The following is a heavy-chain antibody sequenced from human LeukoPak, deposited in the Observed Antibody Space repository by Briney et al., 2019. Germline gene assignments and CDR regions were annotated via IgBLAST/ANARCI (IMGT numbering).Heavy chain of an antibody. D-gene: IGHD3-9*01. CDR3: ARDFEPLGNIWAYDAFDI. V-gene: IGHV1-8*03. J-gene: IGHJ3*02. CDR2: MNPNSGNT. Sequence: GASVKVSCKASGYTFTSYDINWVRQATGQGLEWMGWMNPNSGNTGYAQKFQGRVTITRNTSISTAYMELSSLRSEDTAVYYCARDFEPLGNIWAYDAFDIWGQGTMVTVSS. CDR1: GYTFTSYD.